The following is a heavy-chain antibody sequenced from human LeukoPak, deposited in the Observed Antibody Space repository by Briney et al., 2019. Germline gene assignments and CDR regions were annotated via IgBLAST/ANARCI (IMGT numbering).Heavy chain of an antibody. D-gene: IGHD4-17*01. Sequence: GGSLRLSCAASGFTFSSYAMSWVRQAPGEGLEWVSAISGSGGSTYYADSVKGRFTISRDNSKNTLYLQMNSLRAEDTAVYYCAKAPYGDYMWNNWFDPWGQGTLVTVSS. V-gene: IGHV3-23*01. CDR2: ISGSGGST. J-gene: IGHJ5*02. CDR1: GFTFSSYA. CDR3: AKAPYGDYMWNNWFDP.